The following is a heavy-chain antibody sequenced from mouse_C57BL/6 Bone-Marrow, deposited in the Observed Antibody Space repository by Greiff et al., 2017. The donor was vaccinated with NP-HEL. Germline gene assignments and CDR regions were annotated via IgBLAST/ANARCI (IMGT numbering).Heavy chain of an antibody. CDR2: IDPENGAT. Sequence: EVPLQQSGAELVRPGASVKLSCTASGFNIKDDYMPWVKQRPEQGLEWIGWIDPENGATESASKFQGTATITADPSSNTAYLQLSSLTSEDTAVYYCTTDYCNYVGGVFDYWGQGTTLTVSS. V-gene: IGHV14-4*01. CDR3: TTDYCNYVGGVFDY. J-gene: IGHJ2*01. D-gene: IGHD2-1*01. CDR1: GFNIKDDY.